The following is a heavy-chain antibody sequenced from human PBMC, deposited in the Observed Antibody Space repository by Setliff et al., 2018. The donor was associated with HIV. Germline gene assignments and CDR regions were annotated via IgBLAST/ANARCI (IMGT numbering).Heavy chain of an antibody. CDR3: ARDLRAVTID. CDR1: GGSVSSGNYY. V-gene: IGHV4-61*01. J-gene: IGHJ4*02. CDR2: FYYSGST. Sequence: SETLSLTCTVSGGSVSSGNYYWSWIRQPPGKGLEWIGYFYYSGSTNYNPSLKSRVSISLDTSKNQFSLKLTSATAADTAVYFCARDLRAVTIDWGQGTLVTVSS. D-gene: IGHD4-17*01.